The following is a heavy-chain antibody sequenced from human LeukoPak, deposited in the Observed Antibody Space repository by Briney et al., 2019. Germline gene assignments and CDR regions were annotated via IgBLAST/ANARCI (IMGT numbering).Heavy chain of an antibody. V-gene: IGHV1-8*01. D-gene: IGHD6-13*01. J-gene: IGHJ4*02. CDR2: MNPNSGNT. CDR3: ARGPQQLASFDY. Sequence: ASEKVSCKASGYTFTSYDINWVRQATGQGLEWMGWMNPNSGNTGYAQKFQGRVTMTRNTSISTAYMELSSLRSEDTAVYYCARGPQQLASFDYWGQGTLVTVSS. CDR1: GYTFTSYD.